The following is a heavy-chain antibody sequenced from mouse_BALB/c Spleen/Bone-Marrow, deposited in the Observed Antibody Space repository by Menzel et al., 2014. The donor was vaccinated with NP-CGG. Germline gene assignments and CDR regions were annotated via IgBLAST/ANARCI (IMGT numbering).Heavy chain of an antibody. CDR2: IDPANGNT. CDR1: GFNIKDTY. J-gene: IGHJ3*01. Sequence: EVQLVEPGAELVKPGASVKLSCTASGFNIKDTYMYWVKQRPEQGLEWIGRIDPANGNTKYDPKFQDKATITADTSSNTAYLQLSSLTSEDTAVYYCARYYYGSSLFAYWGQGTLVTVSA. V-gene: IGHV14-3*02. D-gene: IGHD1-1*01. CDR3: ARYYYGSSLFAY.